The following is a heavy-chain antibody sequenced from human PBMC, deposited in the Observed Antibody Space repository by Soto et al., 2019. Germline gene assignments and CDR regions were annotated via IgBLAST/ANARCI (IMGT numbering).Heavy chain of an antibody. CDR1: GGSISSGGYS. D-gene: IGHD4-17*01. CDR3: ARLYGWAPDY. Sequence: PSETLSLTCAVSGGSISSGGYSWSWIRQPPGKGLEWIGYIYYSGSTNYNPSLKSRVTISVDTSKNQFSLKLSSVTAADTAVYYCARLYGWAPDYWGHGTLVTVSS. J-gene: IGHJ4*01. V-gene: IGHV4-61*08. CDR2: IYYSGST.